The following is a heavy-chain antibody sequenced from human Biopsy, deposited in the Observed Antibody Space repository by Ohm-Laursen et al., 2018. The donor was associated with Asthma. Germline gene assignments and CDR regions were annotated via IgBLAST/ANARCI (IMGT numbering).Heavy chain of an antibody. CDR2: ISYDGSDK. D-gene: IGHD1-20*01. V-gene: IGHV3-30*18. CDR3: AKHTLSLTDFYGMDV. Sequence: SLRLSCAASGFAFSNYGMYWVRQAPGKGLEWVAGISYDGSDKYYGGSVKGRFSITRDNSKNTLDLHLNSLRTEDTAVYYCAKHTLSLTDFYGMDVWGQGTTVTVSS. CDR1: GFAFSNYG. J-gene: IGHJ6*02.